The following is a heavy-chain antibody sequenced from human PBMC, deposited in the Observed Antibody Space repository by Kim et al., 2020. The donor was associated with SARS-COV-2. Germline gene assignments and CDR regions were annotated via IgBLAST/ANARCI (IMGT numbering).Heavy chain of an antibody. V-gene: IGHV1-18*01. D-gene: IGHD3-22*01. J-gene: IGHJ4*02. Sequence: YAQKLQGRGTMTKDTSTSTAYMKLRSLRCDDTAVYCCASDLKLVVGEFDYWGQGTLVTVSA. CDR3: ASDLKLVVGEFDY.